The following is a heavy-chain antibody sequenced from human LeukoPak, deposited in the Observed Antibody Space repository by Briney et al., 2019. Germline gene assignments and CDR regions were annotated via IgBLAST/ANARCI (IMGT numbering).Heavy chain of an antibody. CDR3: ARPGIQQTYLYYFDY. CDR1: GYTFTGYY. J-gene: IGHJ4*02. D-gene: IGHD5-18*01. Sequence: AALVKVSCKASGYTFTGYYMHWVRQAPGQGLEWMGRINPNSGGTNYAQKFQGRVTMTRDTSTSTVYMELSSLRSEDTAVYYCARPGIQQTYLYYFDYWGQGTLVTVSS. V-gene: IGHV1-2*06. CDR2: INPNSGGT.